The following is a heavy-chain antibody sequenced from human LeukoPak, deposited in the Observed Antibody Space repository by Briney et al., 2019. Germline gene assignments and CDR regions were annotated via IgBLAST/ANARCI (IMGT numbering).Heavy chain of an antibody. Sequence: SETLSLTCTGSGGSISSYYWSWIRQPAGKGLEWIGRVHTTGSTNYNPSFKSRVTMSIDTSKKQFSLKLTSVTAADTAVYFCARDPNSALWGQGTLVTVSS. CDR1: GGSISSYY. J-gene: IGHJ4*02. D-gene: IGHD4-23*01. CDR3: ARDPNSAL. CDR2: VHTTGST. V-gene: IGHV4-4*07.